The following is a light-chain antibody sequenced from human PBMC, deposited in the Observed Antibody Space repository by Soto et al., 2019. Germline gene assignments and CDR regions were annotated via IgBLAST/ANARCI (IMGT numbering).Light chain of an antibody. CDR1: TSDVGGYSF. V-gene: IGLV2-14*01. CDR3: SSYTTSGTRV. Sequence: SVLTQPASVSGSPVQSITISFTGTTSDVGGYSFVSWYQLHPGKAPKLMIYEVSNRPSGVSNRFSGSKSGNTASLTISGLQAEDESDYYCSSYTTSGTRVFGTGTQLTVL. CDR2: EVS. J-gene: IGLJ1*01.